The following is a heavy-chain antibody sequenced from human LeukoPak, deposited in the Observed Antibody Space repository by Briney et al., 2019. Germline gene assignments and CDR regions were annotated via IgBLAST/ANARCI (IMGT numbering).Heavy chain of an antibody. CDR1: GYIFTSYW. Sequence: PGESLTISCRGSGYIFTSYWIGWVRQMPGKGLEWMGIIYPGDSDTRYSPSFQGQVTISADKSISTAYLQWSSLKASDTAMYYCARHLIAGIGGIAAAGTGDYYYYYMDVWGKGTTVTVSS. D-gene: IGHD6-13*01. CDR2: IYPGDSDT. V-gene: IGHV5-51*01. CDR3: ARHLIAGIGGIAAAGTGDYYYYYMDV. J-gene: IGHJ6*03.